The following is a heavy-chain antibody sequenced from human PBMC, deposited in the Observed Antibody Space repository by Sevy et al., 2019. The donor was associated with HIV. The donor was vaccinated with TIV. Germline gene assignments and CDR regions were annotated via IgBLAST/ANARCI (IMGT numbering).Heavy chain of an antibody. CDR2: MNPNTGNT. J-gene: IGHJ5*02. V-gene: IGHV1-8*02. CDR3: TRVRALNYYDTSVSMEYNWFDP. D-gene: IGHD3-22*01. Sequence: VSVKVSCKASGYTFTSYDINWVRQATGQGLEWMGWMNPNTGNTGYAQTFQGRVTMTRDTSTSTAYMELRSLRSDDTAIYYCTRVRALNYYDTSVSMEYNWFDPWGQGTLVTVSS. CDR1: GYTFTSYD.